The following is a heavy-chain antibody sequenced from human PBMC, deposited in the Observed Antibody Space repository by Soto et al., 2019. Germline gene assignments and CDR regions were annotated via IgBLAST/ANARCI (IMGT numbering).Heavy chain of an antibody. J-gene: IGHJ4*02. CDR3: ARPGVGAAGNFDS. Sequence: QVQLQQWGAGLLKPSETLSLTCRVSGGFLSGYYWSWVRQSPGEGLEWIGEINNGGSTIFNPSLESRVTMSVDTSKNEFSLRLTSVTAADTAVYYCARPGVGAAGNFDSWGQGTVVRVSS. D-gene: IGHD6-13*01. CDR2: INNGGST. CDR1: GGFLSGYY. V-gene: IGHV4-34*02.